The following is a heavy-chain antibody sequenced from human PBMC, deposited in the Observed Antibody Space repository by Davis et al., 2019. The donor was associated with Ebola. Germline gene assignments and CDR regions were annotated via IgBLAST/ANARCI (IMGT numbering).Heavy chain of an antibody. J-gene: IGHJ4*02. CDR1: GFTFSSYW. CDR3: ARKDIVAKN. D-gene: IGHD5-12*01. Sequence: HTSGSLRLSCAASGFTFSSYWMHWVRHAPGKGLAWVSRINSDGSSTSYADSVKGRFTISRDNAKNTLYLQMNSLRAEDTAVYYCARKDIVAKNWGQGTLVTVSS. CDR2: INSDGSST. V-gene: IGHV3-74*01.